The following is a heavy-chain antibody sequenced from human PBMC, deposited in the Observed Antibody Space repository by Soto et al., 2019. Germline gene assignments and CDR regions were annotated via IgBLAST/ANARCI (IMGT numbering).Heavy chain of an antibody. Sequence: QPGGSLRLSCAASGLTLSNHAMTWVRQAPGKGLDWVSTVSEYGDVTYYADSVRGRFTISRDNSKNTLYLQLNNLRVEDTAVYYCVPGSSGTRGEDSWGPGVVVTVSS. D-gene: IGHD3-10*01. CDR2: VSEYGDVT. CDR3: VPGSSGTRGEDS. J-gene: IGHJ4*02. CDR1: GLTLSNHA. V-gene: IGHV3-23*01.